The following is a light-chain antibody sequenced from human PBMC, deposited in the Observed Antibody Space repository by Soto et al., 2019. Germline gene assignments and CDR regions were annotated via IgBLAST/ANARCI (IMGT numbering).Light chain of an antibody. CDR1: SSNIGSNT. CDR2: SNN. V-gene: IGLV1-44*01. J-gene: IGLJ2*01. Sequence: QAVVTQPPSASGTPGQRVTISCSGSSSNIGSNTVNWYQQLPGTAPKLLIYSNNQRPSGVPDLFSGSKSGTSASLAISGLQSEDEADYYCAAWDDSLNGVVFGGGTKLTVL. CDR3: AAWDDSLNGVV.